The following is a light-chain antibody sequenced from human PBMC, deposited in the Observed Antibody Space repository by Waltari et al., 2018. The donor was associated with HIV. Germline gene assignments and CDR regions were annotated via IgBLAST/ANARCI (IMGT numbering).Light chain of an antibody. CDR2: LGS. J-gene: IGKJ4*01. CDR1: QSLLKRNGYMY. Sequence: DIVMTQSPVALFVTPGEPASISCRSSQSLLKRNGYMYLDWYLQKPGQSPQLLIYLGSNRASGVPDRFSASGSATDFTLKISRVEAEDVGVYYCMQALETPLTFGGGTKVEI. CDR3: MQALETPLT. V-gene: IGKV2-28*01.